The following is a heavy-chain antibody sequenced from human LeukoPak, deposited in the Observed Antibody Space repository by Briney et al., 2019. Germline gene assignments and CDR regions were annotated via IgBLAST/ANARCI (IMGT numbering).Heavy chain of an antibody. CDR3: AKEVPAAIATGVGWFDP. CDR1: GFTFSSYA. J-gene: IGHJ5*02. V-gene: IGHV3-23*01. CDR2: ISGSGGST. Sequence: GGSLRLSCAASGFTFSSYAMSWVRQAPGKELEWFSAISGSGGSTYYADSVKGRFTISRDNSKNTLYLQMNSLRAEDTAVYYCAKEVPAAIATGVGWFDPWGQGTLVTVSS. D-gene: IGHD2-2*01.